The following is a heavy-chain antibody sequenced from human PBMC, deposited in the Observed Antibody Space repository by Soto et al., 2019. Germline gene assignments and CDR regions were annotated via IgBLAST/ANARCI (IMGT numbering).Heavy chain of an antibody. D-gene: IGHD3-3*01. V-gene: IGHV2-5*02. CDR2: IYWDDDK. CDR1: GFSLTTSGVG. J-gene: IGHJ4*02. CDR3: VHRVLRTVFGLVTTTAIYFDF. Sequence: QITLNESGPTVVRPTETLTLTCRFSGFSLTTSGVGVGWIRQSPGKAPEWLALIYWDDDKRYSASLKSRLTITKDTSKTQVVLTVSDSDPTNTATYSCVHRVLRTVFGLVTTTAIYFDFWRQGTPVAVSS.